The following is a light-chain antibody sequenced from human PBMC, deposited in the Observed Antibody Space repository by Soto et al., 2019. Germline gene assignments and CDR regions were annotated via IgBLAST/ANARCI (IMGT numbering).Light chain of an antibody. CDR2: DVN. Sequence: QSALTQPPSASGSPGQSVTISCTGTSSDVGAYIFVSWYQQHPGKAPKLMVYDVNRRPPGVPDRFFGSKSGNTASLTVSGLQAEDEADYYCVSFACGTYVFGTGTKLTVL. V-gene: IGLV2-8*01. CDR1: SSDVGAYIF. CDR3: VSFACGTYV. J-gene: IGLJ1*01.